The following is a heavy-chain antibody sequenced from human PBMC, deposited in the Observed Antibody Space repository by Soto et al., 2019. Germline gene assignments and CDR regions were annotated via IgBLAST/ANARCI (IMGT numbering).Heavy chain of an antibody. V-gene: IGHV4-59*01. D-gene: IGHD2-2*01. CDR1: GASLSPNY. J-gene: IGHJ5*02. Sequence: QVQLQESGPGLVKPSETLSLSCTVSGASLSPNYWTWIRQSPGKGLEWIGYIYYAGTTTYNPSLXXXXXXXXXXXXXXXXXXXXXXXXXXXXXXXXXXXXXXYQALDSWGQGTLVTVSS. CDR2: IYYAGTT. CDR3: XXXXXXYQALDS.